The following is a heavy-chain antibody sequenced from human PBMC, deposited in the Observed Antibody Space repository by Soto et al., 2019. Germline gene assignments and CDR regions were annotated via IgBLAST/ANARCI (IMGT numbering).Heavy chain of an antibody. V-gene: IGHV1-69*06. CDR2: IITLFGTR. CDR3: ASKAACGGDCYAFDS. J-gene: IGHJ4*02. CDR1: GGIFSSNT. D-gene: IGHD2-21*02. Sequence: QVYLVQAGAEVKKPGSSVKIACKAAGGIFSSNTINWVRQAAGQGLEWMGGIITLFGTRNYAEEFQGRVTITADTSTQTEYMELTSLRSEDTAVYYCASKAACGGDCYAFDSWGQGTLVTVSS.